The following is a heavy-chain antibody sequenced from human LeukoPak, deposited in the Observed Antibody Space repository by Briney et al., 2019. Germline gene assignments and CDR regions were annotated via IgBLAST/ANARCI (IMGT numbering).Heavy chain of an antibody. J-gene: IGHJ4*02. Sequence: GGSLRLSCAASGFTFSSYAMSWVRQAPGKGLEWVSGISGSGDNTYYADSVKGRFTITRDNSKNTLYVQVNSLGTEDTAAYYCAKGSYYDSSGSFYFDYWGQGTLVTVSS. D-gene: IGHD3-22*01. CDR1: GFTFSSYA. CDR2: ISGSGDNT. CDR3: AKGSYYDSSGSFYFDY. V-gene: IGHV3-23*01.